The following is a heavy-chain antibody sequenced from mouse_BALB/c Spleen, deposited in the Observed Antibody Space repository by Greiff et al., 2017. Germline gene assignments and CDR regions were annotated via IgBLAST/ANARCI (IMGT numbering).Heavy chain of an antibody. D-gene: IGHD1-1*01. V-gene: IGHV5-9-4*01. J-gene: IGHJ1*01. CDR2: ISSGGSYT. CDR1: GFTFSSYA. CDR3: ASSSSYMYFDV. Sequence: EVQLVESGGGLVKPGGSLKLSCAASGFTFSSYAMSWVRQSPEKRLEWVAEISSGGSYTYYPDTVTGRFTISRDNAKNTLYLEMSSLRSEDTAMYYCASSSSYMYFDVWGAGTTVTVSS.